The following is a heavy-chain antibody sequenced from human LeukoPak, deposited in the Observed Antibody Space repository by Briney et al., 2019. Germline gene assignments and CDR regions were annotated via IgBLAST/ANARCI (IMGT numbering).Heavy chain of an antibody. Sequence: GGSLRLSCVASRFTFSSYWMSWVRQAPGKGLEWVANIKQDGSEKYYVDSVKGRFTISRDNAKNSLYLQMNSLRAEDTAVYYCARVGTQAGFDYWGQGTLVTVSS. CDR3: ARVGTQAGFDY. CDR1: RFTFSSYW. CDR2: IKQDGSEK. D-gene: IGHD1-14*01. J-gene: IGHJ4*02. V-gene: IGHV3-7*01.